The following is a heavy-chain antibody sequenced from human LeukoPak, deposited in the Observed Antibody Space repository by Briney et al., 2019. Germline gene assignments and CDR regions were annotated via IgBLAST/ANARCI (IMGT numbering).Heavy chain of an antibody. CDR3: ASGVYYYEFGGMDV. V-gene: IGHV4-39*01. CDR2: IYYSGST. D-gene: IGHD3-10*01. CDR1: IHPISSNSYY. Sequence: SETLSLTCTLSIHPISSNSYYWPWIRQPPGKGLEWIGSIYYSGSTYYNPSLKSRVTISVDTYKNQFSLKLSSVTAADTAVYYCASGVYYYEFGGMDVWGQGTTVTVSS. J-gene: IGHJ6*02.